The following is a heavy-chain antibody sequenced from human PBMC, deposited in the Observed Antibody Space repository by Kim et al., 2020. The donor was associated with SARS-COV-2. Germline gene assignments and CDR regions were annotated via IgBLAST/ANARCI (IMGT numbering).Heavy chain of an antibody. CDR2: IYYSGST. CDR3: ARDLWDYYGSGSYYTYYYYGMDV. D-gene: IGHD3-10*01. Sequence: SETLSLTCTVSGGSISSYYWSWIRQPPGKGLEWIGYIYYSGSTNYNPSLKSRVTISVDTSNNQFSLKLSSVTAADTAVYYCARDLWDYYGSGSYYTYYYYGMDVWGQGTTVTVSS. CDR1: GGSISSYY. J-gene: IGHJ6*02. V-gene: IGHV4-59*13.